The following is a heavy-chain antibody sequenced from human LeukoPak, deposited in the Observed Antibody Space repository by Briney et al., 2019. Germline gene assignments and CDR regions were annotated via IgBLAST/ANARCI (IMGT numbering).Heavy chain of an antibody. J-gene: IGHJ4*02. CDR2: IHYSGST. CDR1: GYSIRTGNH. Sequence: SETLSLTXAVAGYSIRTGNHWGWIRHSPEKGLECIGSIHYSGSTFYNPSLKSRVTISIDTSKNQFSLRLNSVTAADTAVYYCASLGGYQNGNFDFWGQGTLVTVSS. D-gene: IGHD3-16*01. V-gene: IGHV4-38-2*01. CDR3: ASLGGYQNGNFDF.